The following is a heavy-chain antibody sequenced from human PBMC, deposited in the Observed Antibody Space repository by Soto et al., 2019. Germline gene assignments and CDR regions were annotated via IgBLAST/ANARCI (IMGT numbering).Heavy chain of an antibody. D-gene: IGHD3-9*01. CDR2: IYYSGST. CDR3: ARVRGPDILTGYRPCLFDY. Sequence: SETLSLTCTVFGGSISSGGYYWSWISQHPGKGLEWIGYIYYSGSTYYNPSLKSRVTISVDTSKNQFSLKLSSVTAADTAVYYCARVRGPDILTGYRPCLFDYWGQGTLVTSPQ. V-gene: IGHV4-31*03. J-gene: IGHJ4*02. CDR1: GGSISSGGYY.